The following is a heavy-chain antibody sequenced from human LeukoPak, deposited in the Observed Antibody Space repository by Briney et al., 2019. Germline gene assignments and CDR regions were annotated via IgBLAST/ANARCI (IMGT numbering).Heavy chain of an antibody. CDR2: ISGSGGST. CDR1: GSTFSSYA. Sequence: GGSLRLSCAASGSTFSSYAMSWVRQAPGKGLEWVSAISGSGGSTYYADSVKGRFTISRDNSKNTLYLQMNSLRAEDTAVYYCAKTISRITMIVVAPIDYWGQGTLVTVSS. CDR3: AKTISRITMIVVAPIDY. D-gene: IGHD3-22*01. V-gene: IGHV3-23*01. J-gene: IGHJ4*02.